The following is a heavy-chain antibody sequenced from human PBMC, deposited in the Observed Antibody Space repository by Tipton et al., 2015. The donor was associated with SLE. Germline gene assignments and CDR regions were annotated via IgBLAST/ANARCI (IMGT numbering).Heavy chain of an antibody. CDR1: GGSVSSGSYY. J-gene: IGHJ6*02. Sequence: TLSLTCTVSGGSVSSGSYYWSWIRQPPGKGLEWIGYIYYSGSTNYNPSLKSRVTISVDTSKNQFSLKLSSVTAADTAVYYCATGGGARGYYYYGMDVWGQGTTVTVSS. V-gene: IGHV4-61*01. D-gene: IGHD1-14*01. CDR3: ATGGGARGYYYYGMDV. CDR2: IYYSGST.